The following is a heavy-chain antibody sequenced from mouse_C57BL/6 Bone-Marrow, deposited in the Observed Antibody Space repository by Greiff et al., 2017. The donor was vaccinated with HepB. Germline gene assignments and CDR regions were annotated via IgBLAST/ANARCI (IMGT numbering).Heavy chain of an antibody. D-gene: IGHD2-3*01. CDR2: INPNNGGT. CDR1: GYTFTDYY. J-gene: IGHJ4*01. V-gene: IGHV1-26*01. CDR3: ARWGVTNY. Sequence: VQLQQSGPELVKPGASVKISCKASGYTFTDYYMNWVKQSHGKSLEWIGDINPNNGGTSYNQKFKGKATLTVDKSSSTAYMELRSLTSEDSAVYYCARWGVTNYWGRGTSVTVSS.